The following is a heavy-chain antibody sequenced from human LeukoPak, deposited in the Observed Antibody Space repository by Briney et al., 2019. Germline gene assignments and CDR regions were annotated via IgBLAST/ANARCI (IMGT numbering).Heavy chain of an antibody. J-gene: IGHJ5*02. Sequence: PSETLSLTCTASGGSISPYYWSWIRQPPGKGLEWIGYIYYSGTTNYNPSLKSRVTISVDTSKNQFSLKLSSVTAADTAVYYCARETAHYYDTSRGWFDPWGQGTLVTVSS. V-gene: IGHV4-59*01. D-gene: IGHD3-22*01. CDR3: ARETAHYYDTSRGWFDP. CDR2: IYYSGTT. CDR1: GGSISPYY.